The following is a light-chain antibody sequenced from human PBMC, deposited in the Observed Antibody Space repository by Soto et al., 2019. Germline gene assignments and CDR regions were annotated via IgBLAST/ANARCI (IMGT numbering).Light chain of an antibody. CDR3: QQCGGSLWT. V-gene: IGKV3-20*01. CDR1: QSVSSTY. J-gene: IGKJ1*01. CDR2: GAS. Sequence: EVVLTQSPGTLSLSPGERATLSCRASQSVSSTYLAWYQQKPGQAPRLLIYGASSRAAGIPDRFSGSGSGTDFTLTINRLEPEDFAVYYCQQCGGSLWTFGQGTKVEIE.